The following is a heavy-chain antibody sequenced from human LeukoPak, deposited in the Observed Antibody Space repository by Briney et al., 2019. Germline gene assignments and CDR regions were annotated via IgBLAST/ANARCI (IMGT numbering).Heavy chain of an antibody. CDR3: AGLQSLVWFDP. CDR1: GGSISSSGSY. V-gene: IGHV4-39*01. Sequence: SETLSLTCTVSGGSISSSGSYWAWIRQPPGKGLEWIANVYYNGNTYYNSSLKSRVTISVTTSKKQFSLNLRSVTAADTAVYYCAGLQSLVWFDPGGQETLVTV. D-gene: IGHD5-24*01. J-gene: IGHJ5*02. CDR2: VYYNGNT.